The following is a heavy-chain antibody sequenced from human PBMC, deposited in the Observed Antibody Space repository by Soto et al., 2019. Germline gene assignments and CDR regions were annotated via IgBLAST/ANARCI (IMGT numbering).Heavy chain of an antibody. CDR3: ARRIVSTETFDY. Sequence: QVQLQESGPGLVKPSETLSLTCTVSGGSLTSYYWSWIRQTPGKGLEWIWLVYYTGIARYNPSLKSRVTIAVDASKNQFYLQLTSATAADTAIYYCARRIVSTETFDYWGQGTLVTVSS. J-gene: IGHJ4*02. CDR2: VYYTGIA. D-gene: IGHD5-12*01. CDR1: GGSLTSYY. V-gene: IGHV4-59*08.